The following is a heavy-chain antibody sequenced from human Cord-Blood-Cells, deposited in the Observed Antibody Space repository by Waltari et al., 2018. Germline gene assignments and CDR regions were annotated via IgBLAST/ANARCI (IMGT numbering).Heavy chain of an antibody. Sequence: EVQLVQSGAEVKKPGESLKISCKGSGYSFTSYWIGWVRQMPGKGLEWMGILCPGDSDTRYSPAFQGQVTISADKSISTAYLQWSSLKASDTAMYYCARHGPTTVTTYAFDIWGQGTMVTVSS. V-gene: IGHV5-51*01. D-gene: IGHD4-17*01. J-gene: IGHJ3*02. CDR2: LCPGDSDT. CDR1: GYSFTSYW. CDR3: ARHGPTTVTTYAFDI.